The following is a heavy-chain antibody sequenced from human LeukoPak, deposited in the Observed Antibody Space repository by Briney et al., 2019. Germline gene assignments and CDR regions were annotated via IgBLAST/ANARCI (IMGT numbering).Heavy chain of an antibody. CDR1: GGSISSSSYY. J-gene: IGHJ4*02. CDR2: IYYSGST. V-gene: IGHV4-39*07. D-gene: IGHD3-3*01. Sequence: SETLSLTRTVSGGSISSSSYYWGWIRQPPGKGLEWIGSIYYSGSTYYNPSLKSRVTISVDKSKNQFSLKLSSVTAADTAVYYCARDLSNFWSGYLYYWGQGTLVTVSS. CDR3: ARDLSNFWSGYLYY.